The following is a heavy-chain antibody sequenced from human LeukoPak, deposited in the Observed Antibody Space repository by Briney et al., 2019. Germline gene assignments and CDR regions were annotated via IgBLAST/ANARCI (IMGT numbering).Heavy chain of an antibody. V-gene: IGHV4-38-2*01. CDR3: ATLIVVVPAAKGYYFDY. J-gene: IGHJ4*02. Sequence: SETLSLTCAVSGYSISSGYYWGWIRQPPGKGLEWIGSIYHSGSTYYNPSLKSRVTISVDTSKNQFSLKLSSVTAADTAVYYCATLIVVVPAAKGYYFDYWGQGTLVTVSS. CDR2: IYHSGST. D-gene: IGHD2-2*01. CDR1: GYSISSGYY.